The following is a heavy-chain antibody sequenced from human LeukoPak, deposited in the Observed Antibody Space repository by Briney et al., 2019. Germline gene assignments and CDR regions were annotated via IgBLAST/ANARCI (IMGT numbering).Heavy chain of an antibody. CDR1: GFTFSSYE. V-gene: IGHV3-48*03. CDR2: ISSSGSTI. J-gene: IGHJ4*02. CDR3: ASVPHYYYDSSGPEREFDY. Sequence: GGSLRLSCAASGFTFSSYEMNWVRQAPGKGLEWVSYISSSGSTIYYADSVKGRFTISRDNAKNSLYLQMNSLRAEDTAVYYCASVPHYYYDSSGPEREFDYWGQGTLVTASS. D-gene: IGHD3-22*01.